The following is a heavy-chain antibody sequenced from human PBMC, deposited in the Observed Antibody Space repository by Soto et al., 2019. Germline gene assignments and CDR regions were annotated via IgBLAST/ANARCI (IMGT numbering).Heavy chain of an antibody. CDR1: GGSFSSYA. CDR2: INPIFGAA. CDR3: AREGRRFDY. Sequence: QVQLVQSGAEVRRPGSSVKVSCKASGGSFSSYAISWVRQAPGQGLEWMGAINPIFGAAHYAQKFQGRVTITADEITSTAYMELTGLSSDDTAVYFCAREGRRFDYWGQGTLVTVSS. V-gene: IGHV1-69*01. J-gene: IGHJ4*02.